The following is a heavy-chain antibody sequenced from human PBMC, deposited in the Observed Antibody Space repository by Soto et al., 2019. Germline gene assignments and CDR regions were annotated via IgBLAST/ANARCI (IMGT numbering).Heavy chain of an antibody. J-gene: IGHJ5*02. CDR2: INPSGGST. Sequence: ASVKVSCKASGYTFTSYYMHWVRQAPGQGLEWMGIINPSGGSTSYAQKFQGRVTMTRDTSTSTVYMELSSLRSEDTAVYYCARGAHGYSSSWYSWFDPWGQGTLVTVSS. V-gene: IGHV1-46*01. D-gene: IGHD6-13*01. CDR3: ARGAHGYSSSWYSWFDP. CDR1: GYTFTSYY.